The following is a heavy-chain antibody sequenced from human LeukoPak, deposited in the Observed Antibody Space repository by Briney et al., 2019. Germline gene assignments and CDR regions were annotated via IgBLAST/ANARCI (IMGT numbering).Heavy chain of an antibody. V-gene: IGHV4-59*08. D-gene: IGHD6-6*01. CDR2: IYYSGST. CDR3: ARSHPNSYSSSSWSDP. Sequence: SETLSLTCTVSGGSISSYYWSWIRQPPGKGLEWIGYIYYSGSTNYNPSLKSRVTISVDTSKNQFSLKLSSVTAADTAVYYCARSHPNSYSSSSWSDPWGQGTLVTASS. CDR1: GGSISSYY. J-gene: IGHJ5*02.